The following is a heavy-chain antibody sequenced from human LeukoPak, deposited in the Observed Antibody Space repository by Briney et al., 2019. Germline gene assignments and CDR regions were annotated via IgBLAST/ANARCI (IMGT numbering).Heavy chain of an antibody. CDR1: GYSISSGYY. D-gene: IGHD3-3*01. CDR3: ARHYFWSGYYFDY. V-gene: IGHV4-38-2*01. CDR2: IYHSGNI. J-gene: IGHJ4*02. Sequence: SETLSLTCAVSGYSISSGYYWGWIRQPPGKGLEWIGSIYHSGNIYYNPSLKSRATISVDTSKNRSSLKLSSVTATDTAVYYCARHYFWSGYYFDYWGQGTLVTVSS.